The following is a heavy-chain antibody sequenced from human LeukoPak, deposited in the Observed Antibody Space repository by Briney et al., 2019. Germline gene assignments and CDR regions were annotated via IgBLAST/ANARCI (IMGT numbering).Heavy chain of an antibody. V-gene: IGHV1-2*06. CDR2: INPNSGGT. CDR3: ARGDSRYSSGKKKAIDY. D-gene: IGHD6-19*01. Sequence: ASVKVSCKASGYTFTGYYMHWVRQAPGQGLEWMGRINPNSGGTNYAQKFQGRVTMPRDTSISTAYMELSRLRSDDTAVYYCARGDSRYSSGKKKAIDYWGQGTLVTVSS. J-gene: IGHJ4*02. CDR1: GYTFTGYY.